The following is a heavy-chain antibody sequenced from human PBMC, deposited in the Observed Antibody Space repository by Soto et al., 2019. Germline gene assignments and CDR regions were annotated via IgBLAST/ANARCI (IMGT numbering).Heavy chain of an antibody. Sequence: GASVKVSCKASGRPFSSYAISWVRQAPGQGLEWMGGIIPIFGTANYAQKFQGRVTITADKSTSTAYMELSSLRSEDTAVYYCALSYGDYYYWGQGTLVTVSS. CDR1: GRPFSSYA. V-gene: IGHV1-69*06. D-gene: IGHD4-17*01. CDR2: IIPIFGTA. CDR3: ALSYGDYYY. J-gene: IGHJ4*02.